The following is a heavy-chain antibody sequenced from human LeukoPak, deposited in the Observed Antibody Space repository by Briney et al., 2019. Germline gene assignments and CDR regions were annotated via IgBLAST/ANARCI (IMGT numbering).Heavy chain of an antibody. CDR1: GGTFSSYA. CDR2: IIPILGIA. CDR3: ARDWGIAVVIRESAFDI. D-gene: IGHD6-19*01. V-gene: IGHV1-69*04. J-gene: IGHJ3*02. Sequence: SVKVSCKASGGTFSSYAISWVRQAPGQGLELMGRIIPILGIANYAQKFEGRVTITADKSTSIAYMELSSLRFEDTAVYYCARDWGIAVVIRESAFDIWGQGTMVTVSS.